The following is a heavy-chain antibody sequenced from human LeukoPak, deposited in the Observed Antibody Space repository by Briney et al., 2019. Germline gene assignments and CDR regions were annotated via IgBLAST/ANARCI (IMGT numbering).Heavy chain of an antibody. J-gene: IGHJ4*02. V-gene: IGHV3-7*03. CDR2: ITERGNEK. Sequence: PGGSLRLSCAVSGFTFSKYCMSWAREVRGKGREGVVSITERGNEKKYVDSVKCQFAPSRGNAQNSLYLQMNRLRVENTAVYYCARHPNSNWDFWGQGTLVTVSS. CDR3: ARHPNSNWDF. D-gene: IGHD6-13*01. CDR1: GFTFSKYC.